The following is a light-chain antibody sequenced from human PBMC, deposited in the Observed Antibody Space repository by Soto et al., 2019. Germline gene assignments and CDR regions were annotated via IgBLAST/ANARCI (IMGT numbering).Light chain of an antibody. Sequence: DIQMTQSPSSLSASVGDSVTITCRASQNINTYLNWYQQKPGKAPNLLIYAASSLHSGVPSRFSGSGSGTDFTLTISSLQPEDFATYYCQQSLSSPPWTFGQGTKVEIK. CDR2: AAS. V-gene: IGKV1-39*01. CDR3: QQSLSSPPWT. CDR1: QNINTY. J-gene: IGKJ1*01.